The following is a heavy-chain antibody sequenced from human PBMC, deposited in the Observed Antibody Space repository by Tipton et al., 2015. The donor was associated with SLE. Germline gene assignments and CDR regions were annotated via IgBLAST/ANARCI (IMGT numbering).Heavy chain of an antibody. J-gene: IGHJ2*01. CDR3: AGRAPLMGEGVPSLDWYFDF. V-gene: IGHV3-30*02. D-gene: IGHD1-26*01. CDR2: VRYNGAKT. CDR1: GFTFSYYG. Sequence: GSLRLSCAASGFTFSYYGMHWVRQAPGQGLEWVAFVRYNGAKTYYTDSVMGRFTISRDNSKNTVYLQMNSLRAEDTAVYFCAGRAPLMGEGVPSLDWYFDFWGRGTLVTVSS.